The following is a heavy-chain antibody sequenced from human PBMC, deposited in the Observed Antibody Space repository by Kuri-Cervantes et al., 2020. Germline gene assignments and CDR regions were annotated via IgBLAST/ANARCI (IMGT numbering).Heavy chain of an antibody. CDR3: ARGEGGDY. Sequence: GGSLRLSCAASGFTFSSYGMHWVRQAPGKGLEWVAVIWYDGSNKYYADSVKGRFTISRDNAKNSVYLQMDSLRAEDTAVYYCARGEGGDYWGQGTLVTVSS. D-gene: IGHD3-16*01. V-gene: IGHV3-33*01. CDR1: GFTFSSYG. J-gene: IGHJ4*02. CDR2: IWYDGSNK.